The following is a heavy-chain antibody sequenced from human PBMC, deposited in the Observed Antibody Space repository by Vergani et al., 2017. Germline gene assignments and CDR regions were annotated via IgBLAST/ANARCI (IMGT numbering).Heavy chain of an antibody. D-gene: IGHD3-3*01. CDR2: INPNSGGT. CDR1: GYTFTGYY. CDR3: ARESSDGFWSGRPRDYYYGMDV. J-gene: IGHJ6*02. Sequence: QVQLVQSGAEVKKPGASVKVSCKASGYTFTGYYMHWVRQAPGQGLEWMGWINPNSGGTNYAQKFQGRVTMTRDTSISTAYMELSRLRSDDTAVYYCARESSDGFWSGRPRDYYYGMDVWGQGTTVTVSS. V-gene: IGHV1-2*02.